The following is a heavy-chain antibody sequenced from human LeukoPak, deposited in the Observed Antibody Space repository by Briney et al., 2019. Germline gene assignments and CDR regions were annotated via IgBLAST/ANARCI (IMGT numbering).Heavy chain of an antibody. J-gene: IGHJ4*02. CDR3: ARYHRGGYYFDY. D-gene: IGHD2-15*01. Sequence: PSETLSLTCAVYGGSFSGYYWSWIRQPPGKGLEWIGEINHSGSTNYNPSLKSRVTISVDTSKNQFSLKLGSVTAADTAVYYCARYHRGGYYFDYWGQGTLVTVSS. CDR1: GGSFSGYY. CDR2: INHSGST. V-gene: IGHV4-34*01.